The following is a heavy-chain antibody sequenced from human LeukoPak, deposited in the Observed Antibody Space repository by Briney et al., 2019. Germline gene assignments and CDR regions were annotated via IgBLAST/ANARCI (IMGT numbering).Heavy chain of an antibody. J-gene: IGHJ3*02. Sequence: GGSLRLSCAASGFTFSSYAMSWVRQAPGKGLEWVSGISGSGAKTYYADSVKGRFTISRDNSKNTLYLQMNSLRAEDTAVYYCARHDGVQFWSGYYNKGANAFDIWGQGTMVTVSS. V-gene: IGHV3-23*01. CDR1: GFTFSSYA. CDR3: ARHDGVQFWSGYYNKGANAFDI. D-gene: IGHD3-3*01. CDR2: ISGSGAKT.